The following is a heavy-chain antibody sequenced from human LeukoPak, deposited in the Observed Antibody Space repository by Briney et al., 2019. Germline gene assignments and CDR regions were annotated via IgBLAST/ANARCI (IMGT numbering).Heavy chain of an antibody. CDR3: AKDGAYDFWSGYYENFDY. CDR2: ISYDGSNK. V-gene: IGHV3-30*18. Sequence: GSLRLSCAASGFTFSSYGMHWVRQAPGKGLEWVAVISYDGSNKYYADSVKGRFTISRDNPKNTLYLQMNSLRAEDTAVYYCAKDGAYDFWSGYYENFDYWGQGTLVTVSS. CDR1: GFTFSSYG. J-gene: IGHJ4*02. D-gene: IGHD3-3*01.